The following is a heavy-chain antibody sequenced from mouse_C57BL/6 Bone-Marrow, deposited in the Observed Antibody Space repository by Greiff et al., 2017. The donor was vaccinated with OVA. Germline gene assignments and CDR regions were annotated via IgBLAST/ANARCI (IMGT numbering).Heavy chain of an antibody. Sequence: VQLQESGAELARPGASVKLSCKASGYTFTSYGISWVKQRPGQGLEWIGEIYTSGGNTYYNAKFKGKATLTDDTSSSTAYMELRGLTSEDSADYFCASHPLHWGKGTLVTVSA. CDR2: IYTSGGNT. V-gene: IGHV1-81*01. CDR3: ASHPLH. CDR1: GYTFTSYG. J-gene: IGHJ3*01.